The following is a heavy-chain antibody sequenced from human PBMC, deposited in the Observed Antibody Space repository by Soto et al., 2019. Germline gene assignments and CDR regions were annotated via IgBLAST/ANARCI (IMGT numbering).Heavy chain of an antibody. CDR2: IYYSGST. CDR1: GGSVSSGSYY. CDR3: ARRSNYADELWFDP. V-gene: IGHV4-61*01. J-gene: IGHJ5*02. D-gene: IGHD4-4*01. Sequence: SETLSLTCTVSGGSVSSGSYYWSWIRQPPGKGLEWIGYIYYSGSTNYNPSLKSRVTISVDTSKNQFSLKLSSVTAAVTAVYYCARRSNYADELWFDPWGQGTLVTVSS.